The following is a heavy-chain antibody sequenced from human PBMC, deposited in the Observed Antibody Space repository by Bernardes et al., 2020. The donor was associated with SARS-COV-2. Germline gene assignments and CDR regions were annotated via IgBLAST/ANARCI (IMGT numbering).Heavy chain of an antibody. Sequence: ASVKVSCKASGYTFTGYYIHWVRQAPGQGLEWLGWINPNSGGTNYAQQFQGRVTMTRDTSISTAYMDLTRLRSDDTAVYYCALPPTNYDRYGMDVWGQGTTVTVSS. CDR3: ALPPTNYDRYGMDV. CDR2: INPNSGGT. J-gene: IGHJ6*02. D-gene: IGHD3-22*01. V-gene: IGHV1-2*02. CDR1: GYTFTGYY.